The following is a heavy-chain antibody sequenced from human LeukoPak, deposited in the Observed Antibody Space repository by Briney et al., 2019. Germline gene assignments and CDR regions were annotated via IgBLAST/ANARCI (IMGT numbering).Heavy chain of an antibody. D-gene: IGHD6-13*01. J-gene: IGHJ5*02. V-gene: IGHV3-48*01. CDR2: ISSSSSTI. CDR1: GFTFSSYS. CDR3: ASLEQQLVLDWFDP. Sequence: GGSLRLSCAASGFTFSSYSMTWVRQAPGKGLEWVSYISSSSSTIYYADSVKGRFTISRDNAKNSLYLQMNSLRAEDTAVYYCASLEQQLVLDWFDPWGQGTLVTVSS.